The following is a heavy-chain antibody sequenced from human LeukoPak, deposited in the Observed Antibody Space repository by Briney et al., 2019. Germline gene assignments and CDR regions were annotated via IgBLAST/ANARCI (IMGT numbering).Heavy chain of an antibody. CDR3: AKDFVVVPGNVNYFDY. CDR1: GFTFSSYA. D-gene: IGHD2-21*02. J-gene: IGHJ4*02. CDR2: ISGSGGST. Sequence: GGSLRLSCAASGFTFSSYAMSWVRQALGKGLEWVSAISGSGGSTYYADSVKGRFTVSRDNSKNTLYVQMKSLRAEDTAVYYCAKDFVVVPGNVNYFDYWGQGTLVTVSS. V-gene: IGHV3-23*01.